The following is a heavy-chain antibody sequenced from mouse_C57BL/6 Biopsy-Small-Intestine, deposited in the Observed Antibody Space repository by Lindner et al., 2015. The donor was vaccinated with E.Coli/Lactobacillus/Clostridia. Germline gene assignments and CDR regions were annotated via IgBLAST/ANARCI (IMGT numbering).Heavy chain of an antibody. D-gene: IGHD1-1*01. Sequence: VQLQESGTGLVKPGTSVKVSCKASGYAFTNYLMEWIKQRPGQGLEWIGVINPGSGGTNYNEKFKGKATLTADKSSSTAYMQLSSLTSEDSAVYFCARNYGSSWRVDYWGQGTTLTVSS. CDR2: INPGSGGT. J-gene: IGHJ2*01. CDR1: GYAFTNYL. CDR3: ARNYGSSWRVDY. V-gene: IGHV1-54*01.